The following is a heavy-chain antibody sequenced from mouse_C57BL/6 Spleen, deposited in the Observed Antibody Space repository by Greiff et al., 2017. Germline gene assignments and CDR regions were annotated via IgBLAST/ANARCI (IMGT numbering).Heavy chain of an antibody. CDR3: ASDYCGNPYAMEY. J-gene: IGHJ4*01. CDR2: IDPNSGGT. V-gene: IGHV1-72*01. D-gene: IGHD2-1*01. CDR1: GYTFTSYW. Sequence: QVQLQQPGAELVKPGASVKLSCKASGYTFTSYWMHWVKQRPGRGLEWIGRIDPNSGGTKYKEKFKGKATLTVDKPSSPAYMQLSSLTSEDSAVYYCASDYCGNPYAMEYWGQGTSVTVAS.